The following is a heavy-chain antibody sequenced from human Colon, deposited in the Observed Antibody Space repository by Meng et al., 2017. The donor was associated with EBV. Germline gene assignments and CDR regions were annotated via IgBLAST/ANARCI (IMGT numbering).Heavy chain of an antibody. CDR1: GGSRSSNNW. CDR3: ASSDYYGSGSYYP. V-gene: IGHV4-4*02. D-gene: IGHD3-10*01. J-gene: IGHJ5*02. Sequence: QVQLQASDPELVKPSGTLSLTCAAYGGSRSSNNWCSMFRQSPGKGLELIGEIFHSGSTKHNPSLKSRVTMSMDKSKNQFSLRLSSVTAADTAVYYCASSDYYGSGSYYPWGQGTLVTVSS. CDR2: IFHSGST.